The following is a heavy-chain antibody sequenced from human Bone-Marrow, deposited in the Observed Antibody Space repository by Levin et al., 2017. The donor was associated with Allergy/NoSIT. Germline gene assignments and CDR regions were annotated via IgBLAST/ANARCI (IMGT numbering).Heavy chain of an antibody. J-gene: IGHJ5*02. D-gene: IGHD3-9*01. V-gene: IGHV3-48*02. CDR1: GFTFSSYS. CDR3: ASWTQGGYDILTS. CDR2: ITKSSSTI. Sequence: HPGGSLRLSCAASGFTFSSYSMNWVRQAPGKGLEWVAYITKSSSTIYYADSVKGRFTISRDNAKNSLFLQMNSLRDEDTAVYYCASWTQGGYDILTSWGQGTLVSVSS.